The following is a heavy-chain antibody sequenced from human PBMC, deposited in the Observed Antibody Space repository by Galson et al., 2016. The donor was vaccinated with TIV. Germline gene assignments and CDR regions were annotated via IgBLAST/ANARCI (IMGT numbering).Heavy chain of an antibody. CDR1: GFTFSDSA. J-gene: IGHJ4*02. CDR3: TTRPGPGKPRIDY. CDR2: INNKANTHAT. V-gene: IGHV3-73*01. D-gene: IGHD1-14*01. Sequence: SLRLSCAVSGFTFSDSAMHWVRQASGKGLEWIGRINNKANTHATAYTASLKGRFTISRDDSRNTAYLQMNNLKTEDTAVYYCTTRPGPGKPRIDYWGQGTLVTVSS.